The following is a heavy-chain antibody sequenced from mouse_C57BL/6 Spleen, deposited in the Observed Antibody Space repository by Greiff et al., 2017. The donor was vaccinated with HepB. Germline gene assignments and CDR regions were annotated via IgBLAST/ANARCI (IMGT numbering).Heavy chain of an antibody. CDR3: TREGVWLRRAQFAY. CDR1: GFTFSSYA. D-gene: IGHD2-2*01. Sequence: EVMLVESGEGLVKPGGSLKLSCAASGFTFSSYAMSWVRQTPEKRLEWVAYISSGGDYIYYADTVKGRFTISRDNARNTLYLQMSSLKSEDTAMYFCTREGVWLRRAQFAYWGQGTLVTVSA. CDR2: ISSGGDYI. V-gene: IGHV5-9-1*02. J-gene: IGHJ3*01.